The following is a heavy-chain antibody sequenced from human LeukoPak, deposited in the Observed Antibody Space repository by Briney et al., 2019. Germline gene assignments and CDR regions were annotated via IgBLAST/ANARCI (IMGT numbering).Heavy chain of an antibody. CDR1: GFTFSSYG. D-gene: IGHD3-22*01. CDR3: ARGVIPYDSSGYYY. J-gene: IGHJ4*02. Sequence: GSLRLSCAASGFTFSSYGMSWVRQPPGKGLEWIGEINHSGSTNYNPSLKSRVTISVDTSKNQFSLKLSSVTAADTAVYYCARGVIPYDSSGYYYWGQGTLVTVSS. V-gene: IGHV4-34*01. CDR2: INHSGST.